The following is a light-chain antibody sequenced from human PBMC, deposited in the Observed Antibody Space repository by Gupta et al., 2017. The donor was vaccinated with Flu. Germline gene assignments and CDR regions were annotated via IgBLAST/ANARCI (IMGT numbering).Light chain of an antibody. CDR1: QRVSSSY. J-gene: IGKJ2*01. CDR3: QQDGDSLYT. Sequence: EVVLTQPPGTLSLSPGERATLSCRASQRVSSSYLAWYQQKPGQAPRLLIYAASTRATDIPDRFSGSGSGTEFTLTISRLEPEDFAIYYCQQDGDSLYTFGQGTKVDIK. V-gene: IGKV3-20*01. CDR2: AAS.